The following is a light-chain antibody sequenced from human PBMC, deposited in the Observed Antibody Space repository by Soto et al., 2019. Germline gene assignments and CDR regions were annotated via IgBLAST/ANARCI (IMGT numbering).Light chain of an antibody. Sequence: QSVLTQPPSASGTPGQRVIISCSGTSSNLGSNTANWYQQFPGTAPKVLIYSNNERPSRVPDRFSGYKSGTSASLAISELKSEDEADYYCAAWDDSLNGWVFGGGTKLTVL. CDR3: AAWDDSLNGWV. CDR2: SNN. CDR1: SSNLGSNT. V-gene: IGLV1-44*01. J-gene: IGLJ3*02.